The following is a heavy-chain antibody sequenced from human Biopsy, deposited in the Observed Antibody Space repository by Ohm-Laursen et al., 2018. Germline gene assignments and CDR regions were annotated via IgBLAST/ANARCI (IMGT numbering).Heavy chain of an antibody. Sequence: SLRLSCAAFGFTFSGYAMSWVRQGPEKGLERVSVVTGSGRSTYYTDSVKGRFSISRDNSKNTLYLQMNSLRVEDTAVYYCAKGRSGGTGHGNWFDPWGQGTLVIVSS. CDR3: AKGRSGGTGHGNWFDP. J-gene: IGHJ5*02. D-gene: IGHD3-10*01. CDR1: GFTFSGYA. CDR2: VTGSGRST. V-gene: IGHV3-23*01.